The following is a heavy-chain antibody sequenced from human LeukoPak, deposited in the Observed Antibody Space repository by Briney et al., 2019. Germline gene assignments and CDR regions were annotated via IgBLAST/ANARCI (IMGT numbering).Heavy chain of an antibody. CDR2: ISYDGINK. D-gene: IGHD1-26*01. CDR3: VREPGSGSYWYFDL. CDR1: GFTFTTYA. Sequence: GGALRLSCAASGFTFTTYAMHWVRQAPGKGREWVADISYDGINKYYADSVKGRFTISRDNVKNTLYLQMNSLRAEDTAVYYCVREPGSGSYWYFDLWGRGTLVTVSS. J-gene: IGHJ2*01. V-gene: IGHV3-30-3*01.